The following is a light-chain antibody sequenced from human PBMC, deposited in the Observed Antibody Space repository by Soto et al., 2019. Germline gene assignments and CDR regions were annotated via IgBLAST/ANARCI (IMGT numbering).Light chain of an antibody. CDR1: HRVSSY. CDR2: ATS. V-gene: IGKV3-15*01. CDR3: QQYNNWPLT. J-gene: IGKJ4*01. Sequence: IVMTQSPATLSVSPWERATLSCRASHRVSSYLAWYQQKPGQAPRLLIYATSTRATGIPARFSGSGSGTEFNLTISSLQSEDFAVYYCQQYNNWPLTFGGGNKVDIK.